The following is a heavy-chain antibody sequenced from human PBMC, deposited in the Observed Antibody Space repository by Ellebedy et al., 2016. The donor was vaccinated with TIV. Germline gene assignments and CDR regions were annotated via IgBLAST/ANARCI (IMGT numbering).Heavy chain of an antibody. J-gene: IGHJ4*02. V-gene: IGHV3-48*02. D-gene: IGHD4-17*01. CDR3: ARDENYGAEVIDY. CDR2: ISSSGSPI. Sequence: PGGSLRLSCAVSGFTFSSYSMNWVRQAPGKGLEWVSYISSSGSPIHYADSVKGRFSISRDNVKNSLYLQMNSLRDEDTAVYYCARDENYGAEVIDYWGQGTLDTVSS. CDR1: GFTFSSYS.